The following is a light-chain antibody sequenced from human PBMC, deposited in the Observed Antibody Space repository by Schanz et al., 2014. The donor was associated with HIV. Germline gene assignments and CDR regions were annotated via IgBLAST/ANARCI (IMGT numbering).Light chain of an antibody. CDR3: QQYNNWPPAWT. J-gene: IGKJ1*01. CDR2: GAS. CDR1: QTVPTN. V-gene: IGKV3-15*01. Sequence: EIVMTQSPGTLSLSPGERATLSCRASQTVPTNSLAWYQQEPGQAPRLLIYGASTRATGIPARFSGSGSGTEFTLTISSLQSEDFAVYYCQQYNNWPPAWTFGQGTKVEIK.